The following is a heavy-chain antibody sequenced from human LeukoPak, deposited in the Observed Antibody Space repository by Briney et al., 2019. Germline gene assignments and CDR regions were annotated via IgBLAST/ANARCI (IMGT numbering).Heavy chain of an antibody. CDR1: GYTFTDYY. V-gene: IGHV1-2*02. CDR3: ARERGYSYGQNFDY. Sequence: GASVKVSCKASGYTFTDYYMHWVRQAPGQGLEWMGWINPNSGGTNYAQKFQGRVTMTRDTSISTAYMELSRLRSDDTAVYYCARERGYSYGQNFDYWGQGTLVTVSS. J-gene: IGHJ4*02. CDR2: INPNSGGT. D-gene: IGHD5-18*01.